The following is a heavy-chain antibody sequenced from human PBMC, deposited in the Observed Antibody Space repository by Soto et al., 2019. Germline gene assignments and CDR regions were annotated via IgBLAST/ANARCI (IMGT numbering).Heavy chain of an antibody. J-gene: IGHJ4*02. Sequence: GGSLRLSCAASGFTFSSYSMNWVRQAPGKGLEWVSYISSSSSTIYYADSVKGRFTISRDNAKNSLYLQMNSLRAEDTAVYYCARESEDLTSNFDYWGQGTLVTVSS. V-gene: IGHV3-48*01. CDR3: ARESEDLTSNFDY. CDR2: ISSSSSTI. CDR1: GFTFSSYS.